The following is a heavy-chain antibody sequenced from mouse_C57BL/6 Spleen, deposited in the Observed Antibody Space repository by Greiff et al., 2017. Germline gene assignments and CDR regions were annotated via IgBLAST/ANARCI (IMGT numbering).Heavy chain of an antibody. D-gene: IGHD2-4*01. CDR2: IHPSDSDT. Sequence: QVHLKQPGAELVKPGASVKVSCKASGYTFTSYWMHWVKQRPGQGLEWIGRIHPSDSDTNYNQKFKGKATLTVDKSSSTAYMQLSSLTSEDSAVYYCAHNYDYDGVFAYWGQGTLVTVSA. J-gene: IGHJ3*01. CDR3: AHNYDYDGVFAY. V-gene: IGHV1-74*01. CDR1: GYTFTSYW.